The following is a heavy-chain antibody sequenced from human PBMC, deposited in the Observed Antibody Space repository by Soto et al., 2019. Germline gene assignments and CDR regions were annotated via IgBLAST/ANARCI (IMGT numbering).Heavy chain of an antibody. J-gene: IGHJ5*02. V-gene: IGHV4-30-4*01. Sequence: SETLSLTCTVSGGSISSGDYYWSWIRQPPGKGLEWIGYIYSSGSTYYKPSLKSRVTISVDTSKNQFSLKLSSVTAADTAVYCCARGALGSSSSWFAFWFDPWGQGTLVTVSS. CDR2: IYSSGST. CDR3: ARGALGSSSSWFAFWFDP. CDR1: GGSISSGDYY. D-gene: IGHD6-6*01.